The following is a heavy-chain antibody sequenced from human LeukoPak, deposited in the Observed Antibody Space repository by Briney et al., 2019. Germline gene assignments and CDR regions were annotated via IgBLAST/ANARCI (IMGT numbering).Heavy chain of an antibody. J-gene: IGHJ4*02. CDR2: ISKGIT. Sequence: GGSLRLSCAASGFTFRTSAMSWVRQAPGKGLEWVAAISKGITYYADSLKGRFTISRDNSKNTLYLQMNSLTAEDTALYYCAKDEDWRPAADWGQGTLVTVSS. V-gene: IGHV3-23*01. CDR1: GFTFRTSA. CDR3: AKDEDWRPAAD. D-gene: IGHD2-2*01.